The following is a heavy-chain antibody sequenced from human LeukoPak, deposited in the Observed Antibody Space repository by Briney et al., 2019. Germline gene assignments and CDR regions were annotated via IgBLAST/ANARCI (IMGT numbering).Heavy chain of an antibody. CDR2: ISYDGSNK. D-gene: IGHD2-2*01. V-gene: IGHV3-30*18. J-gene: IGHJ5*02. Sequence: PGGSLRLSCAASGFTFSSYGMHWVRQAPGKGLEGVAVISYDGSNKYYADSVKGRFTISRDNSKNTLYLQMNSLRAEDTAVYYCANLASSSQLNWFDPWGQGTLVTVSS. CDR3: ANLASSSQLNWFDP. CDR1: GFTFSSYG.